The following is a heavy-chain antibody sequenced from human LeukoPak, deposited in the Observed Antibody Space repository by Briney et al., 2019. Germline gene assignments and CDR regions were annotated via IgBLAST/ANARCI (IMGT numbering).Heavy chain of an antibody. J-gene: IGHJ4*02. D-gene: IGHD3-3*01. CDR1: EFTFSRHG. V-gene: IGHV3-30*03. CDR3: ARDRAWNYFDY. CDR2: ISNDGSRK. Sequence: GGSLRLSCAPSEFTFSRHGRHWVRRAPGKGLRWVAIISNDGSRKYYAHSVEGRFTISRDNSKNTLYLQMDSLRAEDTAVYYCARDRAWNYFDYWGQGTLVTVSS.